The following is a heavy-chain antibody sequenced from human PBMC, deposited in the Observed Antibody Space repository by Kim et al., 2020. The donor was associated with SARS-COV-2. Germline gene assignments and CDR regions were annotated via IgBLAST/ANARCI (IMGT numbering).Heavy chain of an antibody. Sequence: SEKRRFTISRDASKYTLYLQMNSLRAEDTAVYYCAKAGVDGVGHTGGFDAWGQGTLVTVSS. V-gene: IGHV3-33*03. D-gene: IGHD3-3*01. CDR3: AKAGVDGVGHTGGFDA. J-gene: IGHJ5*02.